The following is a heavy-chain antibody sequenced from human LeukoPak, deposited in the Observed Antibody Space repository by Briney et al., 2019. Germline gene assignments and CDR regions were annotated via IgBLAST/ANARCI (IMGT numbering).Heavy chain of an antibody. CDR1: GDSVSVNSDV. V-gene: IGHV6-1*01. CDR3: ARDADWGYDAFDI. CDR2: TYYRSKWYN. J-gene: IGHJ3*02. Sequence: SQTLTLTCAISGDSVSVNSDVWNWIRQSPSRGLEWLGRTYYRSKWYNDYAVSVKSRITISPDTSKNQFSLHLNSVTPEDTAVYYCARDADWGYDAFDIWGQGTMVTVSS. D-gene: IGHD7-27*01.